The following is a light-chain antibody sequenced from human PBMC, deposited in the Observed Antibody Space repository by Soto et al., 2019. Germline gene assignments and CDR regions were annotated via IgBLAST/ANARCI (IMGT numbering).Light chain of an antibody. Sequence: DIQMTQSPSSLSASVGDRVTITCRASQSISYYLNWYQQKQGRAPRLLIYSTSTLQSGVPSKFTRSASGPDFTLTISSLQPEDFETYYCQQSYRTPWTFGQGTQVDI. CDR3: QQSYRTPWT. V-gene: IGKV1-39*01. CDR2: STS. CDR1: QSISYY. J-gene: IGKJ1*01.